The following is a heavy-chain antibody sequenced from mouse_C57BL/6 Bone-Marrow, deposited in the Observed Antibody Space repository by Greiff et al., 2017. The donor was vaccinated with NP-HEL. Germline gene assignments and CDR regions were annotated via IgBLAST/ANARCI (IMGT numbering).Heavy chain of an antibody. CDR3: ARVEAY. Sequence: VVESGGGLVKPGGSLKLSCAASGFTFSSYAMSWVRQTPEKRLEWVATISDGGSYTYYPDNVKGRFTISRDNAKNNLYLQMSHLKSEDTAMYYCARVEAYWGQGTLVTVSA. V-gene: IGHV5-4*01. CDR2: ISDGGSYT. CDR1: GFTFSSYA. J-gene: IGHJ3*01. D-gene: IGHD1-1*02.